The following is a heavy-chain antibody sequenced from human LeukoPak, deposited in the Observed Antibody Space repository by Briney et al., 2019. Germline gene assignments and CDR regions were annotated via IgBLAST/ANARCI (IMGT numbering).Heavy chain of an antibody. CDR3: AREYVVVPAAIGAFDI. CDR1: GYTFTSYG. V-gene: IGHV1-18*04. Sequence: VSVKVSCKASGYTFTSYGISWVRQAPGQGLEWMGWISAYNGNTNYAQKLQGRVTMTTDTSTSTAYMELRSLRSDDTAVYYRAREYVVVPAAIGAFDIWGQGTMVTVSS. CDR2: ISAYNGNT. J-gene: IGHJ3*02. D-gene: IGHD2-2*01.